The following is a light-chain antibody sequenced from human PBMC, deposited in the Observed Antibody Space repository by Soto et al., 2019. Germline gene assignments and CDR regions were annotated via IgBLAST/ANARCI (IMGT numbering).Light chain of an antibody. J-gene: IGKJ3*01. Sequence: EIVLTQSPATLSLSPGERATLSCRASQSVSSYLAWYQQKPGQAPRLPIYDPSNMATGIPARFSGSGSGTDFTLTIGSLEPEDFAVYYCQQRSNWRFTFGPGTKVDIK. CDR2: DPS. CDR3: QQRSNWRFT. CDR1: QSVSSY. V-gene: IGKV3-11*01.